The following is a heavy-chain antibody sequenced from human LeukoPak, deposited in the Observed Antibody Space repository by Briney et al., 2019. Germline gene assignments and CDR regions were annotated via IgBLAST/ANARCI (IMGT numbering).Heavy chain of an antibody. CDR3: TRSCTGTRLYYFDY. Sequence: AGGSLRLSCAASGFTFSSYAMSWVRQAPGKGLEWVGRTRKKANSYTTEYAASVKGRFTISRDDSKNLLYLQMNSLTTDDTAVYYCTRSCTGTRLYYFDYWGQGTLVTVSS. D-gene: IGHD1/OR15-1a*01. V-gene: IGHV3-72*01. CDR2: TRKKANSYTT. J-gene: IGHJ4*02. CDR1: GFTFSSYA.